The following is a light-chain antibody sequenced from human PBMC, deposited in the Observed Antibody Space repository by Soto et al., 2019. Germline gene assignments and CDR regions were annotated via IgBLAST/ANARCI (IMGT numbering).Light chain of an antibody. CDR3: LQYNNWPRT. V-gene: IGKV3-15*01. CDR2: GAS. Sequence: ILMTQSPATLSVSPGERATLSCRASQSVSSDLTWLQQKPGQAPRLLIYGASTRATGVPGRFSGSGSGTEFTLTISSLQSEDFAVYYCLQYNNWPRTFGQGT. J-gene: IGKJ1*01. CDR1: QSVSSD.